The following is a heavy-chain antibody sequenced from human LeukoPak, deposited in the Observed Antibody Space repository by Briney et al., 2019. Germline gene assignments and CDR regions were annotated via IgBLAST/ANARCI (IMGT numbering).Heavy chain of an antibody. CDR2: INSDGSST. V-gene: IGHV3-74*01. D-gene: IGHD3-22*01. Sequence: GGSLRLSRAASGFTFSSYWMHWVRQAPGKGLVWVSRINSDGSSTNYADSVKGRFTISRDNAKNTLYLQMNGLRAEDTAVYYCARVISNYYDSFFDLWGRGTLVTVAS. CDR1: GFTFSSYW. CDR3: ARVISNYYDSFFDL. J-gene: IGHJ2*01.